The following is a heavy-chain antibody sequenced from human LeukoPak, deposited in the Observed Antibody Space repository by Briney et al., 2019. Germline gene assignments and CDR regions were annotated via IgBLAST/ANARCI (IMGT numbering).Heavy chain of an antibody. D-gene: IGHD2-2*01. CDR1: GFTFSSYW. CDR2: INQDGGEK. V-gene: IGHV3-7*01. CDR3: ARDIVVVPATFDY. J-gene: IGHJ4*02. Sequence: GGSLRLSCAASGFTFSSYWMSWVRQAPGKGLEWVANINQDGGEKFYVDSVKGRFTISRDNAKNSLYLQMNSLRAEGTAMYYCARDIVVVPATFDYWGQGTLVSVSS.